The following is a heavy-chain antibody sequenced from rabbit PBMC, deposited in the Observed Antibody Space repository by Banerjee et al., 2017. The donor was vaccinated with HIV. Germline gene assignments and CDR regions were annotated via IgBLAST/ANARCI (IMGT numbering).Heavy chain of an antibody. J-gene: IGHJ4*01. Sequence: QQLEESGGGLVKPGGTLTLTCKASGFDFTDSYYMCWVRQAPGKGLEWIACINAGSSGSTYYATWAQGRFTITKPSSTTVTLQMTSLTAADTATYFCARDWAYGSTSGYFGLWGPGTLVTVS. CDR1: GFDFTDSYY. CDR3: ARDWAYGSTSGYFGL. D-gene: IGHD1-1*01. V-gene: IGHV1S40*01. CDR2: INAGSSGST.